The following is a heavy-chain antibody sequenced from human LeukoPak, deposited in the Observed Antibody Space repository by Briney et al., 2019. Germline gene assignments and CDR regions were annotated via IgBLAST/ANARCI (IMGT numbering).Heavy chain of an antibody. J-gene: IGHJ4*02. CDR2: INPGGNEI. CDR3: MCWGTDNH. Sequence: GGSLRLSCTFSGLTFRSYWMNWVRQAPGKGLEWVANINPGGNEIKSVDSVKGRSIISRDNAKNSLDLQMSSLRVEDAAVYYCMCWGTDNHWGQGILVTVSS. V-gene: IGHV3-7*01. CDR1: GLTFRSYW. D-gene: IGHD7-27*01.